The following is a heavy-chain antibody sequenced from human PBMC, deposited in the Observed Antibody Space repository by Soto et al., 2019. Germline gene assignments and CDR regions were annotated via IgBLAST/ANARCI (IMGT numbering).Heavy chain of an antibody. J-gene: IGHJ5*02. D-gene: IGHD6-19*01. V-gene: IGHV3-23*01. CDR2: ISGGGDNT. Sequence: EVQLLESGGGVVQPGWSLRLACAAAGFTFSSYDMSWFRQAPGKGLEWVSDISGGGDNTDYADSVRGRFTISRDNSKNTRYRQMNSVRDEDTSKYYCAKDRLSSGSGVRFDPWGQGTLVIVSS. CDR3: AKDRLSSGSGVRFDP. CDR1: GFTFSSYD.